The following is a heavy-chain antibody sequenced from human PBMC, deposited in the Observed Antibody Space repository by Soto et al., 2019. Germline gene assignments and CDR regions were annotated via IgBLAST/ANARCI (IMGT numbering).Heavy chain of an antibody. D-gene: IGHD6-13*01. CDR3: ARVGSSWYLGMDV. V-gene: IGHV4-61*08. J-gene: IGHJ6*02. Sequence: PSETLSLTCTVSGASVRSGGYYWSWIRQPPGMGLEWIGYIYYTGSTNYNPSLKSRVTISVDTSKNQFSLKLSSVTAADTAVYYCARVGSSWYLGMDVWGQGTTVTVSS. CDR1: GASVRSGGYY. CDR2: IYYTGST.